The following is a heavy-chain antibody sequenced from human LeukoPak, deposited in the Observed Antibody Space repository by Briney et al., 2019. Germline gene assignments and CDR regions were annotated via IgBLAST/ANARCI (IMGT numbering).Heavy chain of an antibody. V-gene: IGHV3-23*01. CDR2: ISGSGAST. CDR1: GFTFSSYA. J-gene: IGHJ1*01. Sequence: GGSLRLSCAASGFTFSSYAMSWVRQAPGKGLEWVSGISGSGASTYYADSVKGRFTISRDNSKNTLYVQMNSLRAEDTAVYYCAKLDHCRTTGCLEYFQYWGQGTLVTVSS. D-gene: IGHD2-2*01. CDR3: AKLDHCRTTGCLEYFQY.